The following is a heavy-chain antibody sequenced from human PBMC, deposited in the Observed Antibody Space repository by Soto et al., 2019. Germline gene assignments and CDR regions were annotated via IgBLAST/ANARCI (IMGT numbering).Heavy chain of an antibody. J-gene: IGHJ3*01. D-gene: IGHD4-4*01. CDR1: GFTFDYYC. CDR2: IQNDGSRT. Sequence: EVQLVESEGGLVQRGGSLRLSCAASGFTFDYYCMHWVRQAPGQGLVWVAHIQNDGSRTTYADSVKGRFTISRDNAKNTMYLQMNSLGAEDTAVYYCARGNLGGFDLWGQGTTVTVSS. V-gene: IGHV3-74*01. CDR3: ARGNLGGFDL.